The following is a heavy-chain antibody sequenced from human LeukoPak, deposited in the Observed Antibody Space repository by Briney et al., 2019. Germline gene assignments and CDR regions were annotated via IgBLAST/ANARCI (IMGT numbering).Heavy chain of an antibody. J-gene: IGHJ6*03. CDR2: ISGSGGST. Sequence: PGGSLRLSFAASGFTFSSYAMSWVRQAPGKGLEWVTAISGSGGSTYYADSVKGRFTISRDNSKNTLYLQMNSLRAEDTAVYYCARAAQDYDFWSGSPLDYMDDWGKGTPVTVSS. CDR3: ARAAQDYDFWSGSPLDYMDD. V-gene: IGHV3-23*01. CDR1: GFTFSSYA. D-gene: IGHD3-3*01.